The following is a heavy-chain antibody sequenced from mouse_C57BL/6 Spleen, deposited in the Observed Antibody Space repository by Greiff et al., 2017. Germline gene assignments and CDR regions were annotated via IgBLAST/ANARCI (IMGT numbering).Heavy chain of an antibody. J-gene: IGHJ2*01. CDR2: INYDGSST. CDR3: AREHYYGSSYGYFDY. D-gene: IGHD1-1*01. V-gene: IGHV5-16*01. CDR1: GFTFSDYY. Sequence: EVKLMESEGGLVQPGSSMKLSCTASGFTFSDYYMAWVRQAPEKGLEWVANINYDGSSTYYLDSLKSRFIISGDNAKNMLYLQRSSLKSEDTATYYCAREHYYGSSYGYFDYWGQGTTLTVSS.